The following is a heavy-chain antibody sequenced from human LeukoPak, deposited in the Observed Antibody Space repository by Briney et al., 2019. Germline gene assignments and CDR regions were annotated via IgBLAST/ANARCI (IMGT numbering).Heavy chain of an antibody. D-gene: IGHD6-19*01. CDR3: ARDWDSSGWLFDY. Sequence: GGSPRLCCAASRFTFSSYSMNWVRQAPGKGLEWVANIKQDGSEKYYVDSVKGRFTISRDNAKNSLYLQMNSLRAEDTAVYYCARDWDSSGWLFDYWGQGTLVTVSS. V-gene: IGHV3-7*01. CDR2: IKQDGSEK. J-gene: IGHJ4*02. CDR1: RFTFSSYS.